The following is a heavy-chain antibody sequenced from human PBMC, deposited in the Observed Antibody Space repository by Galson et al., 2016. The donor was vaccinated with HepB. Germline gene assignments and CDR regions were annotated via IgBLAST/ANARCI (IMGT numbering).Heavy chain of an antibody. CDR3: ARHGPGEYYYFHYGLDV. D-gene: IGHD7-27*01. J-gene: IGHJ6*02. CDR2: IYLADSDA. Sequence: QSGAEVKKPGESLKISCTVSGHNVTNYWIGWVRQMPGKSLEWMGIIYLADSDARYSPSFQGQVTISADKSISTAYLQWSSLKASDTAIYYCARHGPGEYYYFHYGLDVWGQGTTVTVAS. V-gene: IGHV5-51*01. CDR1: GHNVTNYW.